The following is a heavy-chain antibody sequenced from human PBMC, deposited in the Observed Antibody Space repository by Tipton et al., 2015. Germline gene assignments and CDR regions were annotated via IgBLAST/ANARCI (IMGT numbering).Heavy chain of an antibody. J-gene: IGHJ5*02. CDR1: GGSISSYY. CDR2: MHESGST. CDR3: ARDRDVGATNYFDP. V-gene: IGHV4-59*01. D-gene: IGHD1-26*01. Sequence: TLSLTCTVSGGSISSYYWSWIRQPPGKGLEWIGYMHESGSTRYNPSLKSRITISLDTSKNQFSLKMRSVTSADTAVYYCARDRDVGATNYFDPCGQGTLVTVSS.